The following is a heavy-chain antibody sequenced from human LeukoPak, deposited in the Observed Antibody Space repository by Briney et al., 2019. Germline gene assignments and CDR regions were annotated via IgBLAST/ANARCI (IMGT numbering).Heavy chain of an antibody. V-gene: IGHV4-59*10. Sequence: PSETLSLTCAVYGGSFSGYYWSRIRQPAGKGLEWIGRIQPSGSTNDNPSLKSRLTMSLDTSKNQFSLRLSSVTAADTAVYYCARTTDLLEWLSFDYWGQGTLVTV. CDR2: IQPSGST. D-gene: IGHD3-3*01. J-gene: IGHJ4*02. CDR3: ARTTDLLEWLSFDY. CDR1: GGSFSGYY.